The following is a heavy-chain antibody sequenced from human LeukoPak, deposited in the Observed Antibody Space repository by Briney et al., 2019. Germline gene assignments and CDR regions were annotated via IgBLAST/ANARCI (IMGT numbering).Heavy chain of an antibody. V-gene: IGHV4-39*01. J-gene: IGHJ4*02. CDR3: ARRGKRLVGTTTGFDY. CDR2: IYYSGST. D-gene: IGHD1-26*01. CDR1: GGSISSSSYY. Sequence: SETLSLTCTVSGGSISSSSYYWGWIRQPPGKGLEWNGTIYYSGSTYYNPSLKSRVTISVDTSKNQFSLKLSSVTAADTAVYYCARRGKRLVGTTTGFDYWGQGTLVTVSS.